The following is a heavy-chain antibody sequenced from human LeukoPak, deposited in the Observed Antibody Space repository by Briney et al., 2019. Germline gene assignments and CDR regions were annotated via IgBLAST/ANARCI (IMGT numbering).Heavy chain of an antibody. CDR1: GGSISSYY. Sequence: SETLSLTCTVSGGSISSYYWSWIRQPAGKGLEWIGRIYTSGSTNYNPSLKSRVSISVDTSKNQFSLNLSSVTAADTAVYYCAREFRKGLDWFDPWGQGTLVTVSS. CDR2: IYTSGST. CDR3: AREFRKGLDWFDP. V-gene: IGHV4-4*07. J-gene: IGHJ5*02.